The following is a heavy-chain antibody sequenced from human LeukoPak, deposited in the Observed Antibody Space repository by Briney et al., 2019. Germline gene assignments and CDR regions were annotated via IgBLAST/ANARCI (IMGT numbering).Heavy chain of an antibody. CDR2: IYCSGST. Sequence: SETLSLTCTGSGGSISSSSYYWGWIRQPPGKGLEWIGSIYCSGSTYYNPSLKSRVTISVDTSKNQFSLKLSSVTAADTAVYYCARRIRGYSSSWYEFYYFDYWGQGTLVTVSS. D-gene: IGHD6-13*01. J-gene: IGHJ4*02. CDR3: ARRIRGYSSSWYEFYYFDY. CDR1: GGSISSSSYY. V-gene: IGHV4-39*01.